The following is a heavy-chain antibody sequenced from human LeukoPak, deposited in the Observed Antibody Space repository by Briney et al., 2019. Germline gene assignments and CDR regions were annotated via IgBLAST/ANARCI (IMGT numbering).Heavy chain of an antibody. CDR3: ARQGYGGHSQGAADY. D-gene: IGHD4-23*01. CDR2: ISTHNGNT. V-gene: IGHV1-18*01. CDR1: GYTFSSYC. Sequence: ASVKVSCKASGYTFSSYCFSWVRRAPGQGLEWMGWISTHNGNTNYAQNLQGRVTMTTDTSTSTAYMELRSLRSDDAAVYYCARQGYGGHSQGAADYWGQGTLVTVSS. J-gene: IGHJ4*02.